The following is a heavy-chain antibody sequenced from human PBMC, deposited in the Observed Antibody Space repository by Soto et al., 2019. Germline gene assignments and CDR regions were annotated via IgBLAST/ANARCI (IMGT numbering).Heavy chain of an antibody. Sequence: GGSLRLSCAASGFTFSNYAMGWVRQAPGKGLEWVSSISTSIDATYYADSVKGRFTISRDDSKNTLYLQMNSLRAEDTAVYYCAKDRTVAARNFDYWGQGALVTVCS. D-gene: IGHD6-6*01. CDR1: GFTFSNYA. V-gene: IGHV3-23*01. J-gene: IGHJ4*02. CDR3: AKDRTVAARNFDY. CDR2: ISTSIDAT.